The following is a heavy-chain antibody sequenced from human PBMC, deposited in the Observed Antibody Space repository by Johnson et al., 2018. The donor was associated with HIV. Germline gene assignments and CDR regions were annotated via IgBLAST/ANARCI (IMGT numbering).Heavy chain of an antibody. Sequence: VQLVESGGGVVQPGRSLRLSCAASGFTFSSYGMHWVRQAPGKGLEWVSAISGSGGSTYYADSVKGRFTTSIDNAKNSLYLQMNSLRAEDTALYYCTKEGRAFDIWGQGTMVTVSS. V-gene: IGHV3-23*04. CDR2: ISGSGGST. CDR1: GFTFSSYG. J-gene: IGHJ3*02. CDR3: TKEGRAFDI.